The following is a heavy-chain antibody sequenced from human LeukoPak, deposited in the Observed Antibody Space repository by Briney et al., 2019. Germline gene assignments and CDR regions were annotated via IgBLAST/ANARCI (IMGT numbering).Heavy chain of an antibody. J-gene: IGHJ6*02. Sequence: GRSLRLSCAASGFTFSSYGMHWVRQAPGKGLEWVAVISYDGSNKYYADSVKGRFTISRDNSKNTLYLQMNSLRAEDTAVYYCAKEGGYCSGGSCYSSYYYYGMDVWGQGTTVTVSS. CDR3: AKEGGYCSGGSCYSSYYYYGMDV. CDR1: GFTFSSYG. D-gene: IGHD2-15*01. V-gene: IGHV3-30*18. CDR2: ISYDGSNK.